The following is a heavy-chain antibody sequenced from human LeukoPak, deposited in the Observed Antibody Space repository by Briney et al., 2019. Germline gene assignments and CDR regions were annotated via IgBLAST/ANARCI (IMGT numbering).Heavy chain of an antibody. CDR1: GFTVSSNY. J-gene: IGHJ6*03. Sequence: GGSLRLSCAASGFTVSSNYMSWVRQAPGKGLEWVSVIYSGGSTYYADSVKGRFTISRDDSKNTLYLQMNSLRAEDTAVYYCARVSVYYYYYYMDVWGKGTTVTVSS. V-gene: IGHV3-53*01. CDR2: IYSGGST. CDR3: ARVSVYYYYYYMDV.